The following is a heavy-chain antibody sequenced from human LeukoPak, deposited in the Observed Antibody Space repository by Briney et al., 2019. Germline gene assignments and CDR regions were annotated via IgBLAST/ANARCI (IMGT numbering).Heavy chain of an antibody. CDR3: ATGYATAAIFRLGY. CDR1: GYTLTELS. J-gene: IGHJ4*02. Sequence: ASVKVSCKVSGYTLTELSMHWVRQAPGKGLEWMGGFDPEDGETIYAQKFQGRVTMTEDTSTDTAYMELSNLRSEDTAVYYCATGYATAAIFRLGYWGQGTLVTVSS. CDR2: FDPEDGET. V-gene: IGHV1-24*01. D-gene: IGHD2-2*02.